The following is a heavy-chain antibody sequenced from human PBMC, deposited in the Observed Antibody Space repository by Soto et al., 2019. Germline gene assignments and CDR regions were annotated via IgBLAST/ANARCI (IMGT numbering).Heavy chain of an antibody. Sequence: GESLKISCKASGFRFTSYWIGWVRQIPGKGLEWMGIIYPGDSDTKYSPSFQGHVTISADKSISTAYLQWSSLKASDTAMYYCARVLRYFYWLSTPSYYYYGMDVWGQGTTVTVSS. D-gene: IGHD3-9*01. CDR2: IYPGDSDT. V-gene: IGHV5-51*01. CDR3: ARVLRYFYWLSTPSYYYYGMDV. J-gene: IGHJ6*02. CDR1: GFRFTSYW.